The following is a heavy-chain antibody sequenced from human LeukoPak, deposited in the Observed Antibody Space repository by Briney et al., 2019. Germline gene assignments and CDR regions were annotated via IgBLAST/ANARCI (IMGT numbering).Heavy chain of an antibody. CDR1: GDSVSTNNGA. V-gene: IGHV6-1*01. CDR3: ARAGPNILLQPLLMGGFDY. CDR2: TYYGSYRSAWLS. Sequence: SQTLSLTCAISGDSVSTNNGAWNWIRQSPSGGLEWLGRTYYGSYRSAWLSDYAISVRSRITITPDTSKNQFSLQLSSMTPEDTAVYYCARAGPNILLQPLLMGGFDYWGQGALVTVSS. D-gene: IGHD3-22*01. J-gene: IGHJ4*02.